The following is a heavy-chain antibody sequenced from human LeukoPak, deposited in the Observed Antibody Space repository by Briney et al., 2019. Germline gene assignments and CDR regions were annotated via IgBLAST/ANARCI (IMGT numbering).Heavy chain of an antibody. D-gene: IGHD2-2*01. CDR2: IIPILGIA. V-gene: IGHV1-69*04. Sequence: ASVKVSCKASGYVFISYGISWVRQAPGQGLEWMGRIIPILGIANYAQKFQGRVTITADKSTSTAYMELSSLRSEDTAVYYCARHLGYCSSTSCYPWFDPWGQGTLVTVSS. CDR1: GYVFISYG. CDR3: ARHLGYCSSTSCYPWFDP. J-gene: IGHJ5*02.